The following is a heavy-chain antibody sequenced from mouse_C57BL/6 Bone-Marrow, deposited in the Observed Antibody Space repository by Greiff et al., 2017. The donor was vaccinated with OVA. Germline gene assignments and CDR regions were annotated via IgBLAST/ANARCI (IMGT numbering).Heavy chain of an antibody. V-gene: IGHV5-9-1*02. D-gene: IGHD2-5*01. CDR2: ISSGGDYI. CDR1: GFTFSSYA. Sequence: EVKLVESGEGLVKPGGSLKLSCAASGFTFSSYAMSWVRQTPEKRLEWVAYISSGGDYIYYADTVKGRFTISRDNARNTLYLQMSSLKSEDTAMYYCTREAYYSNYVWFAYWGQGTLVTVSA. J-gene: IGHJ3*01. CDR3: TREAYYSNYVWFAY.